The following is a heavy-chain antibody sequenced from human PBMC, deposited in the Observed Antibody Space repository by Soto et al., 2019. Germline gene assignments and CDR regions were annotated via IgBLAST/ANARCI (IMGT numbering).Heavy chain of an antibody. CDR1: GTSISSYY. CDR3: VRHNPYAIDY. D-gene: IGHD2-8*01. J-gene: IGHJ4*02. Sequence: SETLSLTCTVSGTSISSYYWSWIRQPPGKGLEWIANIHYSGTTNYNPSLASRVTLSVDTSKNQFSLKLTSVTAADTAMYFCVRHNPYAIDYWGRGTLVTVSS. V-gene: IGHV4-59*01. CDR2: IHYSGTT.